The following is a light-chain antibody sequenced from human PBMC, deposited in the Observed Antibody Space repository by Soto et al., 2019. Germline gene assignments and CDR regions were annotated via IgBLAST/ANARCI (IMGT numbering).Light chain of an antibody. CDR3: QQYGGSPYT. J-gene: IGKJ2*01. V-gene: IGKV3-20*01. Sequence: NVLTQSPCTLSLSPGDRATLSCRAARTVETNSLAWYQQKPGQAPRLLIYGASSRATGISDRFSGSGSGTDFTLHISRLEPEDFAVYFCQQYGGSPYTFGQGTRL. CDR1: RTVETNS. CDR2: GAS.